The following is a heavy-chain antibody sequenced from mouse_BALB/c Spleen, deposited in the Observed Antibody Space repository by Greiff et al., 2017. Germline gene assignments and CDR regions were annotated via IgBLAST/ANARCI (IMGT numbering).Heavy chain of an antibody. CDR3: GVYSFAY. V-gene: IGHV1S81*02. D-gene: IGHD1-1*01. Sequence: QVQLQQPGAELVKPGASVKLSCKASGYTFTSYWMHWVKQRPGQGLEWIGEINPSNGRTNYNEKFKSKATLTVDKSSSTAYMQLSSLTSEDSAVYYCGVYSFAYWGQGTLVTVSA. CDR2: INPSNGRT. CDR1: GYTFTSYW. J-gene: IGHJ3*01.